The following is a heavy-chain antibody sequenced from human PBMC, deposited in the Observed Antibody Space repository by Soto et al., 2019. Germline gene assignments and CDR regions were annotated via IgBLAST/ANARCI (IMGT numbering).Heavy chain of an antibody. Sequence: QVQLVESGGGVVQPGRSLRLSCAASGFTFSSYGMHWVRQAPGKGLEWVAVISYDGSNKYYADSVKGRFTISRDNSKNTLYLQMNSLRAEDTAVYYCAKDQYDSSGPHAFDIWGQGTMVTVSS. D-gene: IGHD3-22*01. J-gene: IGHJ3*02. V-gene: IGHV3-30*18. CDR2: ISYDGSNK. CDR3: AKDQYDSSGPHAFDI. CDR1: GFTFSSYG.